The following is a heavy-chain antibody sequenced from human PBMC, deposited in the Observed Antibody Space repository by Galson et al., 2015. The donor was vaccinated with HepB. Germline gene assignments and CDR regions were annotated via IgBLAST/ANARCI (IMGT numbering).Heavy chain of an antibody. J-gene: IGHJ4*02. CDR1: GYSFAYYG. CDR2: ISAYNGNR. V-gene: IGHV1-18*01. CDR3: ARDIGQRLEPWPFFGY. D-gene: IGHD6-25*01. Sequence: SVKVSCKASGYSFAYYGISWVRQAPGQGLEWMGWISAYNGNRNCAQKFQGRVTMTTETSTSTVYMELRSLRSDDTAVYYCARDIGQRLEPWPFFGYWGQGTLVTVSS.